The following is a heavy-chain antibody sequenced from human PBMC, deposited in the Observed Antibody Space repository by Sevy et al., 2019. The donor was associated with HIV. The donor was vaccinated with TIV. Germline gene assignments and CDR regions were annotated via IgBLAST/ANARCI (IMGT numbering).Heavy chain of an antibody. Sequence: ASVKVSCKASGYTFTNYHITWVRQAPGQGLEWMGRITPNNGDTNYAQRLQGRVTMTTDTSTGTVYMELRGLRSDDTAVYYCARAPSGSQGPGQYFHHWGQGTLVTVSS. V-gene: IGHV1-18*01. CDR2: ITPNNGDT. CDR1: GYTFTNYH. CDR3: ARAPSGSQGPGQYFHH. J-gene: IGHJ1*01. D-gene: IGHD1-26*01.